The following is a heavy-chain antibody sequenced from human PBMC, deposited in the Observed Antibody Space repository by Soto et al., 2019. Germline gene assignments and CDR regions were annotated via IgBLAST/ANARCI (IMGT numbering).Heavy chain of an antibody. Sequence: GGSLRLSCAASGFTFSSYAMSWVRQAPGKGLEWVSAISGSGGSTYYADSVKGRFTISRDNSKNTLYLQMNSLRAEDTAVYYCAKHCCRSTSCYYYYYYGMDVWGQGTTVTVSS. D-gene: IGHD2-2*01. CDR1: GFTFSSYA. CDR3: AKHCCRSTSCYYYYYYGMDV. CDR2: ISGSGGST. J-gene: IGHJ6*02. V-gene: IGHV3-23*01.